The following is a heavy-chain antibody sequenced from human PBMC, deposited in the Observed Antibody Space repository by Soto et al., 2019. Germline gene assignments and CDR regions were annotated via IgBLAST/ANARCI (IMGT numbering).Heavy chain of an antibody. D-gene: IGHD4-17*01. Sequence: DVQLVASGGGLVQPGGSLKLSCAASGFTFSGSAMHWVRQASGKGLEWVGRIRSKANSYATAYAASVKGRFTISRDDSKNTAYLQMNSLKTEDTAVYYCTRRLDYGVYYGMDVWGQGTTVTVSS. CDR1: GFTFSGSA. CDR3: TRRLDYGVYYGMDV. J-gene: IGHJ6*02. V-gene: IGHV3-73*01. CDR2: IRSKANSYAT.